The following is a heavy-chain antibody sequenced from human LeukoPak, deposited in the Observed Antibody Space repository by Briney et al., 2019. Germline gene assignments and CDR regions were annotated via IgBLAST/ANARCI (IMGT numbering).Heavy chain of an antibody. CDR1: GFTFSSHW. D-gene: IGHD3-3*01. CDR2: INSDGSST. V-gene: IGHV3-74*01. CDR3: ARVRSGAHYDFWSGYYGGGYGMDV. J-gene: IGHJ6*02. Sequence: GGSLRLSCAASGFTFSSHWMHWVRQAPGKGLVWVSRINSDGSSTSYADSVKGRFTISRDNAKNTLYLQMNSLGAEDTAVYYCARVRSGAHYDFWSGYYGGGYGMDVWGQGTTVTVSS.